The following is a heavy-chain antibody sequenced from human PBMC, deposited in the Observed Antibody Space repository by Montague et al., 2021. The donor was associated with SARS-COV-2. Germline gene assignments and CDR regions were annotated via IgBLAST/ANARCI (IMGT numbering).Heavy chain of an antibody. V-gene: IGHV4-34*01. J-gene: IGHJ4*02. CDR1: GGSFSGYY. CDR3: ARGPTNNIGMVATRLDY. Sequence: SETLSLTCAVYGGSFSGYYWNWIRQPPGKGLEWIGEINHSRSTNYNPSLKSRVTISVDTSNNQFSLKLTSVTAADTAVYYCARGPTNNIGMVATRLDYWGQGILVTVSS. CDR2: INHSRST. D-gene: IGHD5-12*01.